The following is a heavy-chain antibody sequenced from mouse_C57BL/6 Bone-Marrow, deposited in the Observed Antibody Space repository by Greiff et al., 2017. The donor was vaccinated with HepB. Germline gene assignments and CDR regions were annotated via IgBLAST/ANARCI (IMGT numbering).Heavy chain of an antibody. Sequence: QVQLQQSGAELVRPGSSVKLSCKASGYTFTSYWMHWVKQRPIQGLEWIGNIDPSDSETHYNQKFKDKAILTVDKSSSTAYMQLSSLTSEDSAVYYCARGGTMPLDYWGQGTTLTVSS. CDR1: GYTFTSYW. CDR2: IDPSDSET. CDR3: ARGGTMPLDY. J-gene: IGHJ2*01. D-gene: IGHD1-1*02. V-gene: IGHV1-52*01.